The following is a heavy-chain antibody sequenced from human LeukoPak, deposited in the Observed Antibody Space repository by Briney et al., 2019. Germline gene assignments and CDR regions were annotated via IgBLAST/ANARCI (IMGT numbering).Heavy chain of an antibody. J-gene: IGHJ4*02. CDR2: FDPEDGET. D-gene: IGHD3-22*01. V-gene: IGHV1-24*01. CDR1: GYTLTELS. CDR3: ATALHYYDSSEPFDY. Sequence: ASVKVSCKVSGYTLTELSMHWVRQAPGKGLEWMGGFDPEDGETIYAQKFQGRVTMTEDTSTDTAYMELSSLRSEDTAVYYCATALHYYDSSEPFDYWGQGTLVTVSS.